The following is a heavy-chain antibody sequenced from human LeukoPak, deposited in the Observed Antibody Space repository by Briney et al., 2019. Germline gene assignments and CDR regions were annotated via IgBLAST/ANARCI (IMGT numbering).Heavy chain of an antibody. Sequence: PSETLSLTCAVYGGSFSGYYWSWIRQPPGKGLEWIGEINHSGSTNYNPSLKSRVTISVDTSKNQFSLKLGSVTAADTAVYYCAREANNYDYVWGSYRYKASYFDYWGQGTLVTVSS. CDR2: INHSGST. D-gene: IGHD3-16*02. CDR1: GGSFSGYY. J-gene: IGHJ4*02. CDR3: AREANNYDYVWGSYRYKASYFDY. V-gene: IGHV4-34*01.